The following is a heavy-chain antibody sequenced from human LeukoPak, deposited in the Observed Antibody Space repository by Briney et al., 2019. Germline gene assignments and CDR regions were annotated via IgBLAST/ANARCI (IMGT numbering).Heavy chain of an antibody. CDR2: IHPGDSNT. CDR3: ASGRYCSGTTCYSSLDF. V-gene: IGHV5-51*01. Sequence: GESLKISCKGSGYSFTNYWIAWVRQMPGKGLEWMGIIHPGDSNTRYSPSFQGQVTISVDKSITTAYLQWSSLKASDTAVYYCASGRYCSGTTCYSSLDFWGQGTLVTVSS. D-gene: IGHD2-15*01. CDR1: GYSFTNYW. J-gene: IGHJ4*02.